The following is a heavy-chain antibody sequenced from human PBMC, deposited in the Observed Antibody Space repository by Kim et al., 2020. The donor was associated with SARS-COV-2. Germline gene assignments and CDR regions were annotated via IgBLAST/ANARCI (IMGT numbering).Heavy chain of an antibody. CDR3: AREWVSKLRYFDWLGENYYYYGMDV. J-gene: IGHJ6*02. Sequence: GGSPRLSCAASGFTFSSYAMHWVRQAPGKGLEWVAVISSDGSNKYYADSVKGRFTISRDNSKNTLYLQMNSLRAEDTAVYYCAREWVSKLRYFDWLGENYYYYGMDVWGQGTTVTVSS. CDR2: ISSDGSNK. CDR1: GFTFSSYA. D-gene: IGHD3-9*01. V-gene: IGHV3-30*04.